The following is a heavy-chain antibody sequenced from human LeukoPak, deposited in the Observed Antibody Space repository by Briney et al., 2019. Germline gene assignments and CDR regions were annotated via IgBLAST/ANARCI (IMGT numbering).Heavy chain of an antibody. CDR2: ISRSGATT. J-gene: IGHJ4*02. V-gene: IGHV3-20*04. Sequence: GDSLRLSCSGSGXIVGEYGMSWVRQPPGKGLQWVSGISRSGATTGYADSVKGRSTISRDNAKNFVYLQMDRLRAEDTALYYCARIDPVGRTWGQGTLVIVSA. CDR3: ARIDPVGRT. CDR1: GXIVGEYG. D-gene: IGHD1-26*01.